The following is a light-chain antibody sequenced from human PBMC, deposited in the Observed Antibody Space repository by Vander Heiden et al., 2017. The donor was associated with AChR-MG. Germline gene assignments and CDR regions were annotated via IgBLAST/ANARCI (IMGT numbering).Light chain of an antibody. V-gene: IGKV3-20*01. Sequence: SPGALPLSPGERTALSCRASQSVGSSYLAWYQQKPGQAPRLLIYGASSRATGIPDRFSGSGSKTDFTLTISRLEPEDFAVYYCQQYGSSPWTFGQGTRVEIK. CDR2: GAS. CDR3: QQYGSSPWT. CDR1: QSVGSSY. J-gene: IGKJ1*01.